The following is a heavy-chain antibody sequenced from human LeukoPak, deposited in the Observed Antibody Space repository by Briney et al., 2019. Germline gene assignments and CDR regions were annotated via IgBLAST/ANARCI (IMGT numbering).Heavy chain of an antibody. CDR3: ARLYDYGDSAPFFDY. Sequence: SETLSLTCTVSGCSISSSSYYWGWIRQPPGKGLEWIGSIYYSGSTYYNPSLKSRVTISVDTSKNQFSLKLSSVTAADTAVYYCARLYDYGDSAPFFDYWGQGTLVTVSS. D-gene: IGHD4-17*01. V-gene: IGHV4-39*01. CDR1: GCSISSSSYY. CDR2: IYYSGST. J-gene: IGHJ4*02.